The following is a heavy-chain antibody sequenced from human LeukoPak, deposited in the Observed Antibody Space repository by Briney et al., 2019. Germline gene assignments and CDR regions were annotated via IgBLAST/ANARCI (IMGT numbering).Heavy chain of an antibody. Sequence: GGSLRLSCAASGFTFSSYGIHWVRQAPGKGLEWVAVISSDGRTTYYADSVKGRFTISRDNSKSTMYVQMNSLRTEDTAVYYCTKEGAVTGSMWFDHWGQGTLVTVSS. D-gene: IGHD6-19*01. CDR1: GFTFSSYG. CDR2: ISSDGRTT. V-gene: IGHV3-30*18. CDR3: TKEGAVTGSMWFDH. J-gene: IGHJ5*02.